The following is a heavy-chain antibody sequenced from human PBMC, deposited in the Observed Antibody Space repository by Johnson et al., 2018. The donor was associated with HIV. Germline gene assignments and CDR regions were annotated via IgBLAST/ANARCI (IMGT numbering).Heavy chain of an antibody. V-gene: IGHV3-NL1*01. D-gene: IGHD1-26*01. CDR1: GFTFSSYA. CDR3: ERGLVIVGALPDAFDI. CDR2: IYSGGST. Sequence: QVQLVESGGGVVQPGRSLRLSCAASGFTFSSYAMHWVRQAPGKGLEWVSGIYSGGSTYYADSVKGRFTISRDNAKNSLYLQMNSLRAEDTAVYYCERGLVIVGALPDAFDIWGQGTMVTVSS. J-gene: IGHJ3*02.